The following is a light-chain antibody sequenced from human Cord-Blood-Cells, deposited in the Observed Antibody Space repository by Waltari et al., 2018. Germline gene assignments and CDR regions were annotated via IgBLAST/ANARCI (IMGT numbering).Light chain of an antibody. CDR2: RNN. V-gene: IGLV1-47*01. J-gene: IGLJ3*02. CDR1: SSNIGSNY. CDR3: AAWDDNLSGWV. Sequence: QSVLTQPPSASGTPGQRVTISCSGSSSNIGSNYVYWYQQLPGTAPKLLIYRNNQGPSGVPDRFSGYKSGTSASLAIIGLRSEDEADYYCAAWDDNLSGWVFGGGTKLTVL.